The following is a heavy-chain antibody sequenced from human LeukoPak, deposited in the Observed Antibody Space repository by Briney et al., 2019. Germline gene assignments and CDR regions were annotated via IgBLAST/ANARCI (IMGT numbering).Heavy chain of an antibody. J-gene: IGHJ5*02. D-gene: IGHD5-24*01. CDR3: ARQGDGYINNYFDP. CDR2: IYPADSDT. V-gene: IGHV5-51*01. Sequence: GESLKISFQGSGYRFTNYWIGWVRPTPGKGLEWMGIIYPADSDTRYSPSFQGQVTISVDKSITTAYLRWSSLKASDTAMYYCARQGDGYINNYFDPWGQGTLVTVSS. CDR1: GYRFTNYW.